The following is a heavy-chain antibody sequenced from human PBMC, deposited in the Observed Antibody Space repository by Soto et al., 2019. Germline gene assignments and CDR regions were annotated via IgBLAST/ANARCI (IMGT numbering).Heavy chain of an antibody. CDR1: GGSFSGYY. J-gene: IGHJ4*02. Sequence: SETLSLTCAVYGGSFSGYYWTWIRQPPGKGLEWIGEINHSGSTNYNPSLKSRVTISVDTSKNQFSLKLSSVTAADTAVYYCARGYGRNLYYWGQGTLVTVSS. CDR3: ARGYGRNLYY. CDR2: INHSGST. D-gene: IGHD3-10*01. V-gene: IGHV4-34*01.